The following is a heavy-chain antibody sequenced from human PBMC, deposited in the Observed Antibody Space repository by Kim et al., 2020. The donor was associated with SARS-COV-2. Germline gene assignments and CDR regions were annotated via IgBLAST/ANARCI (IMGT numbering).Heavy chain of an antibody. V-gene: IGHV3-9*01. Sequence: GGSLRLSCAASGFTFGNYAMHWVRQAPGKGLEWVSGISWHSGTIGYADSVKGRFTISRDNANNSLYLQMNSLRAEDTALYYCAKATGIAAADTRWDYWGEGAVVTVSS. J-gene: IGHJ4*02. CDR2: ISWHSGTI. D-gene: IGHD6-13*01. CDR3: AKATGIAAADTRWDY. CDR1: GFTFGNYA.